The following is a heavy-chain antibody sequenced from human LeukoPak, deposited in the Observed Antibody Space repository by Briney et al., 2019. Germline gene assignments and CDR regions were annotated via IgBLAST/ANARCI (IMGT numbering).Heavy chain of an antibody. CDR1: GFTFSSYA. V-gene: IGHV3-23*01. CDR2: ISGSGGST. CDR3: AKGGGYGSGSYYIPIY. J-gene: IGHJ4*02. Sequence: GGSLRLSCAASGFTFSSYAMSWVRQAPGMGLEWVSAISGSGGSTYYADSVKGRFTISRDNSKNTLYLQMNSLRAEDTAVYYCAKGGGYGSGSYYIPIYWGQGTLVTVSS. D-gene: IGHD3-10*01.